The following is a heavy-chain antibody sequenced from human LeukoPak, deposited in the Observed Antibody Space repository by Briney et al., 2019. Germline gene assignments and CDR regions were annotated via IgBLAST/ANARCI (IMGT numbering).Heavy chain of an antibody. CDR3: ARQPDSSGSPLY. CDR1: GYIFNSYW. D-gene: IGHD3-22*01. CDR2: IYPGDSDT. J-gene: IGHJ4*02. V-gene: IGHV5-51*01. Sequence: GESLKISCKGFGYIFNSYWIGWVRQMPGKDLEWMGIIYPGDSDTRYSPSFQGQVTISADKSISTAYLQWSSLKASDTAMYYCARQPDSSGSPLYWGQGTLVTVSS.